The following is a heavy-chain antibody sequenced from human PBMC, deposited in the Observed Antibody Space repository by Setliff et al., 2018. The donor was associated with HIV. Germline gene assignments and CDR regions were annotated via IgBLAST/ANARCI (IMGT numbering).Heavy chain of an antibody. CDR2: INHSGST. V-gene: IGHV4-34*01. CDR3: VMNGWYSLEY. Sequence: SETLSLTCAVYGGSFGGYYWSWIRQPPGKGLEWIGEINHSGSTNYNPSLKSRVTISVDTSKNQFSLKLSSVTAADTAVYYCVMNGWYSLEYWGQGMLVTVSS. CDR1: GGSFGGYY. D-gene: IGHD6-19*01. J-gene: IGHJ4*02.